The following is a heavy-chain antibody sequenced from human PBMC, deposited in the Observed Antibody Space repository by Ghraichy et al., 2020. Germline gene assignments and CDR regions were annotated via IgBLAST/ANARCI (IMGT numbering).Heavy chain of an antibody. D-gene: IGHD4-17*01. CDR1: GGSISSYY. Sequence: SETLSLTCTVSGGSISSYYWSWIRQPPGKGLEWIGYIYYSGSTNYNPSLKSRVTISVDTSKNQFSLKLSSVTAADTAVYYCARVRDGDYQYYFDYWGQGTLVTVSS. CDR2: IYYSGST. J-gene: IGHJ4*02. CDR3: ARVRDGDYQYYFDY. V-gene: IGHV4-59*01.